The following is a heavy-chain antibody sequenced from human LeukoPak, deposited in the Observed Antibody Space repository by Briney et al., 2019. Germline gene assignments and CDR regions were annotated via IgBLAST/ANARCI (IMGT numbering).Heavy chain of an antibody. J-gene: IGHJ5*02. D-gene: IGHD3-10*01. CDR2: ISSSSSYI. CDR1: GFTFSSYS. V-gene: IGHV3-21*01. Sequence: GGSLRLSCAASGFTFSSYSMNWVRQVPGKGLEWVSSISSSSSYIYYADSVKGRFTISRDNAKNSLYLQMNSLRAEDTAVYYCARELSMVRGGRGFDPWGQGTLVTVSS. CDR3: ARELSMVRGGRGFDP.